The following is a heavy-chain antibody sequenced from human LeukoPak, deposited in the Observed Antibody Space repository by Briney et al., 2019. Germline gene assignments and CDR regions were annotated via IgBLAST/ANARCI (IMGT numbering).Heavy chain of an antibody. CDR2: ICGSGGST. V-gene: IGHV3-23*01. D-gene: IGHD1-26*01. J-gene: IGHJ4*02. CDR3: AKSSGIVGASSFDY. Sequence: PGGSLRLSCAASGFTFSSYAMSWVRQAPGKGLEWVSAICGSGGSTYYADSVKGRFTISRDNSKNTLYLQMNSLRAEDTAVYYCAKSSGIVGASSFDYWGQGTLVTVSS. CDR1: GFTFSSYA.